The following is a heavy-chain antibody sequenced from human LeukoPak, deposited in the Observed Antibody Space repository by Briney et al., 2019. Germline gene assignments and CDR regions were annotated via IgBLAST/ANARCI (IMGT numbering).Heavy chain of an antibody. CDR1: GSTFSSYA. Sequence: GGSLRLSCAASGSTFSSYAMSWVRQAPGKGLEYVSTISAGGGSTFYADSMKGRSTISRDNSRSTVYLQMNSLRVEDTAVYYCARGGGLLWLGEFPNCFDTWGQGTLVTVSS. D-gene: IGHD3-10*01. CDR3: ARGGGLLWLGEFPNCFDT. V-gene: IGHV3-23*01. CDR2: ISAGGGST. J-gene: IGHJ5*02.